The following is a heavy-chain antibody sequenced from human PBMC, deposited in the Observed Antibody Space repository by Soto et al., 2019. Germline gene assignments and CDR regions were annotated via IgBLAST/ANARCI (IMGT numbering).Heavy chain of an antibody. V-gene: IGHV1-3*01. D-gene: IGHD3-22*01. CDR3: ARDPNDSSAYYHHYYYGMDV. CDR1: GYTFTSSG. CDR2: INDGNGNT. Sequence: ASVKVSCNASGYTFTSSGIHWVRQAPGQRLEWTGLINDGNGNTTYSEKFQGRVTITRDTSASTAYLELSSLRSEDTAVYYCARDPNDSSAYYHHYYYGMDVWGQGTTVTVSS. J-gene: IGHJ6*02.